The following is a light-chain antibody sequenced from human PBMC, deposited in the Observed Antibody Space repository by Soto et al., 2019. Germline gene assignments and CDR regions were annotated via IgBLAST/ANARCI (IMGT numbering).Light chain of an antibody. CDR3: QQRSNWPLT. V-gene: IGKV3-11*01. CDR1: QSVSSSY. J-gene: IGKJ4*01. Sequence: EILMTQSPATLSVSPGERATLSCGASQSVSSSYLAWYQQKPGQAPRLLIYDASNRATGIPARFSGSGSGTDFTLTISSLEPEDFAVYYCQQRSNWPLTFGGGTKVDIK. CDR2: DAS.